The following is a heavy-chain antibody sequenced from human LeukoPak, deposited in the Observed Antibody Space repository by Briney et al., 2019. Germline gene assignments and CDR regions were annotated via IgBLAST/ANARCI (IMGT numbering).Heavy chain of an antibody. CDR3: ARADHSLVDY. CDR2: FDPGDGET. D-gene: IGHD2-21*01. J-gene: IGHJ4*02. V-gene: IGHV1-24*01. Sequence: ASVKVSCKVSGYTLTELSMHWVRQAPGKGLGWMGGFDPGDGETIFAQKFQGRVTMTRDTSISTAYMELSRLRSDDTAVYYCARADHSLVDYWGQGTLVTVSS. CDR1: GYTLTELS.